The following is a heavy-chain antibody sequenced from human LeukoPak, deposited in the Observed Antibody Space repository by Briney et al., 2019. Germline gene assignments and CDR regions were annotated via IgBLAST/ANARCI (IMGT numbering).Heavy chain of an antibody. V-gene: IGHV4-34*01. J-gene: IGHJ4*02. Sequence: PSETLSLTCAVYGGSFSGYYWSWIRQPPGKGLEWIGEINHSGSTNYNPSLKSRVTISVDTSKNQFSLKLSSVTAADTAVYYCARGGGIAARGRGRRYFDYWGQGTPVTVSS. D-gene: IGHD6-6*01. CDR2: INHSGST. CDR3: ARGGGIAARGRGRRYFDY. CDR1: GGSFSGYY.